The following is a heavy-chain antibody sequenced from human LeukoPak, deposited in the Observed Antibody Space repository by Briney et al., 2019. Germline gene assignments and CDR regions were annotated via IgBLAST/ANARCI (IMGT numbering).Heavy chain of an antibody. CDR3: AKSGNYYLDY. D-gene: IGHD1-26*01. J-gene: IGHJ4*02. CDR1: GFTFSSYA. CDR2: ISYSGGNT. V-gene: IGHV3-23*01. Sequence: GGSLRLSCAASGFTFSSYAMSWVRQAPGKGLEWVSLISYSGGNTYYADAVKGRFTISRDNAKNSLYLQMNSLRAEDTAVYYCAKSGNYYLDYWGQGTLVTVSS.